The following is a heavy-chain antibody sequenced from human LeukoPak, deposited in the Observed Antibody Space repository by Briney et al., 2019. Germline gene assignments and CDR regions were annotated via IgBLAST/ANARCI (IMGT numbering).Heavy chain of an antibody. CDR2: IIPIFGTA. Sequence: ASVKVSCKASGGTFSSYAISWVRQAPGQGLEWMGGIIPIFGTANYAQKFQGRVTITADESTSTAYMELSSLRSGDTAVYYCARDAGVDIVATIPHAFDIWGQGTMVTVSS. J-gene: IGHJ3*02. CDR3: ARDAGVDIVATIPHAFDI. V-gene: IGHV1-69*01. CDR1: GGTFSSYA. D-gene: IGHD5-12*01.